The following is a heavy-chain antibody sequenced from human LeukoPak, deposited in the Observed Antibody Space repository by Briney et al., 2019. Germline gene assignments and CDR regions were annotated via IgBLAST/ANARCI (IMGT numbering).Heavy chain of an antibody. J-gene: IGHJ3*02. D-gene: IGHD2-8*01. CDR3: ARHVYAFDI. Sequence: GSSMKICYEACGYSFTSYWICWVRQMRGRGLELVGIIYPSDSDTRYRPSFQSQVTISADKSISTAYLQWSSVKASDTAMYYCARHVYAFDIWGQGTMVTVSS. CDR1: GYSFTSYW. V-gene: IGHV5-51*01. CDR2: IYPSDSDT.